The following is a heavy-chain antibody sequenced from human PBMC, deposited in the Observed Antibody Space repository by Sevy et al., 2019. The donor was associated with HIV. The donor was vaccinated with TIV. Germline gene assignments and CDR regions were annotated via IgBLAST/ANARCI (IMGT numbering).Heavy chain of an antibody. CDR1: GGSISGYY. CDR2: IYDSGRA. V-gene: IGHV4-59*01. CDR3: ARSLNNYDSSGYQMGLDY. D-gene: IGHD3-22*01. Sequence: GSLRLSCTVFGGSISGYYWSWIRQSPGKGLEWIGFIYDSGRANYNPSLKSRVTISVDTSKNQFSLRLSSMTAADTAVYYCARSLNNYDSSGYQMGLDYWGQGTLVTVSS. J-gene: IGHJ4*02.